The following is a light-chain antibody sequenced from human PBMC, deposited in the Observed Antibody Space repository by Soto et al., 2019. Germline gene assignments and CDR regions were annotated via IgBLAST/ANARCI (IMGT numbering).Light chain of an antibody. V-gene: IGKV3-11*01. Sequence: EIVMTQSPATLAGSPGETVTLSCRASQSLSGNLAWYQQKPGQAPRLLIFRASTRATGVPARFSGRGSGTDFTLTISSLEPEDFAVYYCQQRSNWPSITFGQGTRLEIK. J-gene: IGKJ5*01. CDR1: QSLSGN. CDR2: RAS. CDR3: QQRSNWPSIT.